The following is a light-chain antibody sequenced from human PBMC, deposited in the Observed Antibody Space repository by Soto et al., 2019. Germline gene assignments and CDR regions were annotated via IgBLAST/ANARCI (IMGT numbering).Light chain of an antibody. V-gene: IGKV3-11*01. CDR2: DAS. J-gene: IGKJ4*01. Sequence: EIVLTQSPATLSLSPGERATLSCRASQSVSSYLAWYQQRPGQAPRLLIHDASKRATGIPARFSGSGSGTDLTLTISSLEPEDFEVYYCQHRSNWPLSCGGGPKVEIK. CDR1: QSVSSY. CDR3: QHRSNWPLS.